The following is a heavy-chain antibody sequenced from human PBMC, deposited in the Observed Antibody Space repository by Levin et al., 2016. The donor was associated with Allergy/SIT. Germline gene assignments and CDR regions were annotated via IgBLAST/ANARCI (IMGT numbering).Heavy chain of an antibody. CDR3: ARRASLDR. J-gene: IGHJ5*02. CDR2: MFTSGST. CDR1: GGSVNNGTYY. V-gene: IGHV4-61*02. Sequence: SETLSLTCTVSGGSVNNGTYYWNWIRQPAGKGLEWIGRMFTSGSTTYNPSLKGRVTISMDTFKNQFSLKVTSVTAADTAIYYCARRASLDRWGQGTLAIVSS.